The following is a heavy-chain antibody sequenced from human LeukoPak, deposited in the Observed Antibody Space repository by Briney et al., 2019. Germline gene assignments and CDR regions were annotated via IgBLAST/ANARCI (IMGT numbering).Heavy chain of an antibody. Sequence: GGSLRLSCAASGFTFSDFSINWVRQAPGRGLEWVSYISGRGSTVVYADSVKGRFTISRDNAKNSVFLQMNSLRAEDAAVYHCERNSVVDTAKIEDFYYYHMGVWGKWTTVTVSS. CDR3: ERNSVVDTAKIEDFYYYHMGV. V-gene: IGHV3-48*04. CDR1: GFTFSDFS. CDR2: ISGRGSTV. J-gene: IGHJ6*03. D-gene: IGHD2-21*01.